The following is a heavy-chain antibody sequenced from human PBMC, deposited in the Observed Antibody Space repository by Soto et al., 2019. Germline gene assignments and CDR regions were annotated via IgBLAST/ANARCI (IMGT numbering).Heavy chain of an antibody. V-gene: IGHV3-23*01. CDR2: FSGSGGST. CDR1: GFTFSSYA. CDR3: AKAPTMVRGASFDY. J-gene: IGHJ4*02. D-gene: IGHD3-10*01. Sequence: EVQLLESGGGLVQPGGSLRLSCAASGFTFSSYAMSWVRQAPGKGLEWVSAFSGSGGSTYYADSVKGRFTISRDNSRNTRYLQMNSLRAEDTAVYYCAKAPTMVRGASFDYWGQGTLVTVSS.